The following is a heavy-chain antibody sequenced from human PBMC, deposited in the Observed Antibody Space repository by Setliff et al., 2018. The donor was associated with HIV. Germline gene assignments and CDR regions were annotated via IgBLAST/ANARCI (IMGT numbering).Heavy chain of an antibody. CDR3: AKGRGRQYYGSGSLPDS. CDR2: IRTYNGNT. CDR1: GYTFTNYG. V-gene: IGHV1-18*01. D-gene: IGHD3-10*01. J-gene: IGHJ5*01. Sequence: ASVKVSCKTSGYTFTNYGISWVRQAPGQGLEWTGWIRTYNGNTNYARRLQGRVTMTTDTSTSTAYMELRSLRSDDTAVYYCAKGRGRQYYGSGSLPDSWGQGTLVTVSS.